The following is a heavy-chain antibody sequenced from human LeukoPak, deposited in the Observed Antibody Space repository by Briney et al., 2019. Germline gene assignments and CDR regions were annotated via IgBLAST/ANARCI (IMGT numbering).Heavy chain of an antibody. CDR1: GATFSSYA. Sequence: ASVKLSCTASGATFSSYAISWVRNAPGQGLEWMGRIIPILGIANYAQKFQGRVTITADKSTSTAYMELSSLRSEDTAVYYCARGVWDLSIAARLEDYWGQGTLVTVSS. V-gene: IGHV1-69*04. D-gene: IGHD6-6*01. CDR3: ARGVWDLSIAARLEDY. J-gene: IGHJ4*02. CDR2: IIPILGIA.